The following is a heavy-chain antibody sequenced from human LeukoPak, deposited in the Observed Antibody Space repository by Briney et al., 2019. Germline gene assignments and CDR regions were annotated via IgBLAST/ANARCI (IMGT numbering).Heavy chain of an antibody. CDR1: GYTFTSYD. V-gene: IGHV1-8*01. D-gene: IGHD3-3*01. Sequence: GASVKVSCKASGYTFTSYDINWVRQATGQGLEWMGWMNPNSGNTGYAQKFQGRVTMTRNTSISTAYMELSSLRSEDTAVYYCARGGLLRLLEWFSHTRNWFDPWGQGTLVTVSS. J-gene: IGHJ5*02. CDR2: MNPNSGNT. CDR3: ARGGLLRLLEWFSHTRNWFDP.